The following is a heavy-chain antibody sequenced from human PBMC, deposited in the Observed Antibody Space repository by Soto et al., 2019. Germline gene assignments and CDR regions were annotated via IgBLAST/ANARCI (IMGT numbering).Heavy chain of an antibody. V-gene: IGHV3-53*04. CDR2: IYSDGST. CDR3: ARDRRGSSGRHYDAFDI. Sequence: PGGFLRLSCAASGGSVISNYMSWVRQAPGKGLEWVSVIYSDGSTYYADSVKDRCTISRHDSKNTLYLQMNSLRAEDTALYYCARDRRGSSGRHYDAFDIWGQGTMVTVSS. D-gene: IGHD6-19*01. CDR1: GGSVISNY. J-gene: IGHJ3*02.